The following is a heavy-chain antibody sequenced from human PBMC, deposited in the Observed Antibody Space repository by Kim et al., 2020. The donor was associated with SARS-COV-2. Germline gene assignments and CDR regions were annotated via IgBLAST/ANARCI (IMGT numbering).Heavy chain of an antibody. CDR1: ASTFNYHW. V-gene: IGHV5-51*01. CDR2: IYPDDSDV. D-gene: IGHD5-12*01. Sequence: GESLQISCKGSASTFNYHWIGWVRQMPGRGLEWMGNIYPDDSDVRYSPSFEGQVTISADKSITTAYLQWNSLKASDTAVYYCAGGYSGYEADYWGQGTQVIVSS. J-gene: IGHJ4*02. CDR3: AGGYSGYEADY.